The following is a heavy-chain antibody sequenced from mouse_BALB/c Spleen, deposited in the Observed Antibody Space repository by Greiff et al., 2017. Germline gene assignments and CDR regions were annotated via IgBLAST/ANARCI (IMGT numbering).Heavy chain of an antibody. D-gene: IGHD2-14*01. CDR3: ARNYRYDLYYFDY. Sequence: VKLMESGPGLVQPSQSLSITCTVSGFSLTSYGVHWVRQSPGKGLEWLGVIWSGGSTDYNAAFISRLSISKDNSKSQVFFKMNSLQANDTAIYYCARNYRYDLYYFDYWGQGTTLTVSS. J-gene: IGHJ2*01. V-gene: IGHV2-2*02. CDR2: IWSGGST. CDR1: GFSLTSYG.